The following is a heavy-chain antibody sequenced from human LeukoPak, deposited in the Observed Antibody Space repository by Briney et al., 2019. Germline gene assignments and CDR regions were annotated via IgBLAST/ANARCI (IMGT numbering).Heavy chain of an antibody. D-gene: IGHD6-13*01. V-gene: IGHV3-21*01. CDR3: ARDLRQQLTIGYYMDV. CDR2: ISSSSSYI. Sequence: PGGFLRLSCAASGFTFSSYEMNWVRQAPGKGLEWVSSISSSSSYIYYADSVKGRFTISRDNAKNSLYLQINSLRAEDTAVYYCARDLRQQLTIGYYMDVWGKGTTVTVSS. CDR1: GFTFSSYE. J-gene: IGHJ6*03.